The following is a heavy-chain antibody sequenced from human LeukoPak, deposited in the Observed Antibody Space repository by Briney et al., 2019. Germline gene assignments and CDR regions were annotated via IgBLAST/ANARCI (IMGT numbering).Heavy chain of an antibody. CDR1: GFAFRSYA. CDR2: ILPDGNNI. Sequence: EGSLRLSCGTSGFAFRSYAMHWVRQAPGKGLEWVASILPDGNNIHYRDSVEGRFTISRDNSNNTLYLQMNSLRPEDTALYFCARDVWNGIYYFDSWGQGTLVIVSS. D-gene: IGHD1-1*01. J-gene: IGHJ4*02. V-gene: IGHV3-30*04. CDR3: ARDVWNGIYYFDS.